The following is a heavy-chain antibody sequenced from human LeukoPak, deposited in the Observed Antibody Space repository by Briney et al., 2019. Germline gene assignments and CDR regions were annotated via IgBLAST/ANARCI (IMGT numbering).Heavy chain of an antibody. Sequence: GGSLRLSCAASGFTFSSYSMNWVRQAPGKGLEWVPSISISSSYIYYADSAKGRFTISRDNAKNSLYLQMNSLRAEDTAVYYCARWGYCSSTSCYPYDYWGQGTLVTVSS. CDR2: ISISSSYI. V-gene: IGHV3-21*04. D-gene: IGHD2-2*01. CDR1: GFTFSSYS. CDR3: ARWGYCSSTSCYPYDY. J-gene: IGHJ4*02.